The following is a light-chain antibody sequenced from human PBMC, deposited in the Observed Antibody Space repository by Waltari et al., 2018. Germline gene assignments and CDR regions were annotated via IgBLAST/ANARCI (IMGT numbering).Light chain of an antibody. Sequence: EIVLTQSPGTLSLSPGERATLSCRASQSVSCSYLAWYQQKPGQAPRLLIYGASTRATGITDRFSGSGSGTDFTLTISRLEPEDFAVYYCHQYGSSPLFGQGTKVEIK. CDR1: QSVSCSY. V-gene: IGKV3-20*01. CDR2: GAS. CDR3: HQYGSSPL. J-gene: IGKJ1*01.